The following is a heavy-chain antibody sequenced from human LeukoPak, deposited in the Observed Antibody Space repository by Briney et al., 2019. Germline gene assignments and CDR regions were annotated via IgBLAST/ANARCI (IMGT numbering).Heavy chain of an antibody. V-gene: IGHV4-4*07. Sequence: PSETLSLTCTVSGGHLSSYYWRWIRQPAGKGLEWMGRIYTSGSANFNPSVKSRVTMSVDTSKNQFSLRLSSVTAADTSVYYCARGGSHFDYWGQGTLVTVSS. CDR3: ARGGSHFDY. CDR1: GGHLSSYY. D-gene: IGHD1-26*01. J-gene: IGHJ4*02. CDR2: IYTSGSA.